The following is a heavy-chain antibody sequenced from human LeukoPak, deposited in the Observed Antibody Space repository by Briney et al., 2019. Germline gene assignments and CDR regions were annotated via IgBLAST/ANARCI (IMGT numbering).Heavy chain of an antibody. D-gene: IGHD2-2*01. CDR3: ARDRVPATRNWYFDL. CDR1: GGSFSGYY. Sequence: SETLSLTCAVYGGSFSGYYWSWIRQPPGKGLEWIGEINHSGSTNYNPSLKSRVTISVDTSKNQFSLKLSSVTAADTAVYYCARDRVPATRNWYFDLWGRGTLVTVSS. J-gene: IGHJ2*01. CDR2: INHSGST. V-gene: IGHV4-34*01.